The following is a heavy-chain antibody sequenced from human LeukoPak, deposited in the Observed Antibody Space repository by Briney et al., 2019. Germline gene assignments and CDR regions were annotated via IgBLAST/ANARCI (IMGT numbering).Heavy chain of an antibody. J-gene: IGHJ6*02. CDR1: GFTFSSYA. V-gene: IGHV3-30-3*01. D-gene: IGHD4-11*01. Sequence: GGSLRLSCAASGFTFSSYAMHWVRQAPGKGLEWVAVISYDGSNKYCADSVKGRFTISRDNSKNTLYLQMNSLRAEDTAVYYCARGETVTNYYYYGMDVWGQGTTVTVSS. CDR3: ARGETVTNYYYYGMDV. CDR2: ISYDGSNK.